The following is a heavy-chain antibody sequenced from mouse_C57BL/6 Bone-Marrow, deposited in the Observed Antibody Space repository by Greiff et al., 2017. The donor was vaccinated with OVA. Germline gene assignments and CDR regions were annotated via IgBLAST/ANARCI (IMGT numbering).Heavy chain of an antibody. Sequence: QVQLQQSGAELVRPGTSVKVSCKASGYAFTNYLIEWVKQRPGQGLEWIGVINPGSGGTNYNEKFKGKATLTADKSSSTAYMQLSSLTSEDSAVYFCASSKFYSNYAWFAYWGQGTLVTVSA. CDR3: ASSKFYSNYAWFAY. J-gene: IGHJ3*01. V-gene: IGHV1-54*01. CDR1: GYAFTNYL. D-gene: IGHD2-5*01. CDR2: INPGSGGT.